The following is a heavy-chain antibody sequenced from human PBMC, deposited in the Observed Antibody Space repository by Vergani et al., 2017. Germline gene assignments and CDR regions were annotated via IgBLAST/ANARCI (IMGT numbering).Heavy chain of an antibody. J-gene: IGHJ4*02. CDR1: GFTFSSYS. V-gene: IGHV3-21*01. D-gene: IGHD3-22*01. Sequence: EVQLVESGGGLVKPGGSLRLSCAASGFTFSSYSMNWVRQAPGKGLEWVSSIISSSSYIYYADSVKGRFTISRDNAKNSLYLQMNSLRAEDTAVYYCARDLKDAYYYDSSGYYWGQGTLVTVSS. CDR3: ARDLKDAYYYDSSGYY. CDR2: IISSSSYI.